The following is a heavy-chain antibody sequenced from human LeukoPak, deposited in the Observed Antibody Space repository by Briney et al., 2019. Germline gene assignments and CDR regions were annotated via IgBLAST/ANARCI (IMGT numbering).Heavy chain of an antibody. CDR3: ASHSYGYNH. Sequence: GGSLRLSCAASGIIITSYWMSWVRQTPGKGLEWVANIKQDGSEKNYVDSVKGRFAIFRDNARNSLYLQMNSLRAEDTAVYYCASHSYGYNHWGQGTLVIVSS. CDR2: IKQDGSEK. V-gene: IGHV3-7*01. D-gene: IGHD3-16*01. J-gene: IGHJ5*02. CDR1: GIIITSYW.